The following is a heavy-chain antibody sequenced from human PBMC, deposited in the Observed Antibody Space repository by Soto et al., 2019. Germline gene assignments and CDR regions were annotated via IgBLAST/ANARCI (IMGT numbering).Heavy chain of an antibody. Sequence: QVQLVESGGGVVQPGRSLRLSCATSGFIFSSYGMHWVRQVPGKGLEWVAVIWNDGIKKNYADPVKGRFTISRDTSKNTLYLEMNSLRAEDTAVYYCARDGEVGISKYYFDRWGRGTLVTVSS. V-gene: IGHV3-33*01. CDR1: GFIFSSYG. CDR2: IWNDGIKK. CDR3: ARDGEVGISKYYFDR. J-gene: IGHJ2*01. D-gene: IGHD2-21*01.